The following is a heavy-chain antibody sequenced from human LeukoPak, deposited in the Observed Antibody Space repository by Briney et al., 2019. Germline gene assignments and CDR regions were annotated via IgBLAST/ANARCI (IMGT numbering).Heavy chain of an antibody. CDR1: GFTFSSYE. Sequence: PGRSLRLSCAASGFTFSSYEMNRVRQAPGKGLEWVSYISSSGSTIYYADSVKGRFTISRDNAKNSLYLQMNSLRAEDTAVYYCATAIYSSSSLSHYYYYGMDVWGQGTTVTVSS. J-gene: IGHJ6*02. CDR3: ATAIYSSSSLSHYYYYGMDV. D-gene: IGHD6-6*01. V-gene: IGHV3-48*03. CDR2: ISSSGSTI.